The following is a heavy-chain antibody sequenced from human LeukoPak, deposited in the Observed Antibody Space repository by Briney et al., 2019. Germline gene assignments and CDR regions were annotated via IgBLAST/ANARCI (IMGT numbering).Heavy chain of an antibody. CDR2: ISYDGSNK. Sequence: GGSLRLSCAASGFTFSSYGMHWVRQAPGKGLEWVAVISYDGSNKYYADSVKGRFTISRDNSKNTLYLQMNSLRAEDTAVYYCAKDRAYSWNEGNPYYYYYGMDVWGKGATVTVSS. J-gene: IGHJ6*04. V-gene: IGHV3-30*18. D-gene: IGHD1-1*01. CDR1: GFTFSSYG. CDR3: AKDRAYSWNEGNPYYYYYGMDV.